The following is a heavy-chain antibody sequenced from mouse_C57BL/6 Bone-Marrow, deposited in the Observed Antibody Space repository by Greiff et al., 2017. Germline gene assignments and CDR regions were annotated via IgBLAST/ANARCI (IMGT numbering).Heavy chain of an antibody. D-gene: IGHD1-1*02. CDR2: ISSGGSYT. CDR1: GFTFSSYG. J-gene: IGHJ3*01. V-gene: IGHV5-6*02. CDR3: ARRTMAQGFAY. Sequence: EVTLVESGGDLVKPGGSLKLSCAASGFTFSSYGMSWVRQTPDKRLEWVATISSGGSYTYYPDSVKGRFTISRDNAKNTQYLQMSSLKSEDTAMYYCARRTMAQGFAYWGQGTLVTVSA.